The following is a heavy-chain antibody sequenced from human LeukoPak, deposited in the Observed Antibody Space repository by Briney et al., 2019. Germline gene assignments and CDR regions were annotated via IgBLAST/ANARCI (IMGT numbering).Heavy chain of an antibody. CDR3: ARGVGIVVVPAAMLLGWFDP. J-gene: IGHJ5*02. Sequence: ASVKVSCKASGYTFTSYDINWVRQATGQGLEWMGWMNPNSGNTGYAQKFQGRVTMTRNTSISTAYMELSSLRSEDTAVYYCARGVGIVVVPAAMLLGWFDPWGQGTLVTVSS. V-gene: IGHV1-8*01. CDR2: MNPNSGNT. D-gene: IGHD2-2*01. CDR1: GYTFTSYD.